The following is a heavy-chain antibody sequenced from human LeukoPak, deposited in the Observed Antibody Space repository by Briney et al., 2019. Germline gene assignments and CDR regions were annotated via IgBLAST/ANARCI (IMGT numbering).Heavy chain of an antibody. CDR3: ANTMPGVPDY. D-gene: IGHD2-8*01. Sequence: GGSLRLSCAASGFTFSSYGMHWVRQAPGKGLEWVAVISYDGSNKYYADSVKGRFTISRDNSKNTLYLQMNSLRAEDTAVYYCANTMPGVPDYWGQGTLVTVSS. CDR1: GFTFSSYG. V-gene: IGHV3-30*18. J-gene: IGHJ4*02. CDR2: ISYDGSNK.